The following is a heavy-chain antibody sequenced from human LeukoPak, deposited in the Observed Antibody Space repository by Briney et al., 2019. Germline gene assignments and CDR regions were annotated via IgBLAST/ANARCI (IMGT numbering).Heavy chain of an antibody. D-gene: IGHD1-26*01. V-gene: IGHV3-30-3*01. Sequence: GGSLRLSCAASGFTFSSYAMHWVRQAPGKGLEWVAVISYDGSNKYYADSVKGRFTISRDNSKNTLYLQMNSLRAEDTAVYYCAARGSYYGGRAFDIWGQGTMVTVSS. CDR2: ISYDGSNK. J-gene: IGHJ3*02. CDR1: GFTFSSYA. CDR3: AARGSYYGGRAFDI.